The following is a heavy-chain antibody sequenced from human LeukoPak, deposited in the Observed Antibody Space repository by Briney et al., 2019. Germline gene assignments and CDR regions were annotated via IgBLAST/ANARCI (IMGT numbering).Heavy chain of an antibody. CDR2: MNSDGSST. J-gene: IGHJ4*02. V-gene: IGHV3-74*01. D-gene: IGHD2-2*01. Sequence: GSPRLSCAASGFTSSTSSTQSVRPGPGEGLVWDSRMNSDGSSTRYAEYVNGRFTISRDNDKDTLYLQMNSLRPEGTAVYYCARACRTICYSWGQGTLVTVSS. CDR1: GFTSSTSS. CDR3: ARACRTICYS.